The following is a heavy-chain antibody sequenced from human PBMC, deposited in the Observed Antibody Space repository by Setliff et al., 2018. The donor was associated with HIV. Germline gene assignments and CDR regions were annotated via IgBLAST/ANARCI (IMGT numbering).Heavy chain of an antibody. CDR2: ITHRGIT. Sequence: PSETLSLTCAVYGGSFSGYYWSWIRQPPGKGLEWIGEITHRGITDYNPSLKSRVTISVDTSKNQFSLKVTSVAAADTAVYYCARTVRRELPDMIFDYWGQGTLVTVSS. J-gene: IGHJ4*02. CDR1: GGSFSGYY. D-gene: IGHD1-26*01. V-gene: IGHV4-34*01. CDR3: ARTVRRELPDMIFDY.